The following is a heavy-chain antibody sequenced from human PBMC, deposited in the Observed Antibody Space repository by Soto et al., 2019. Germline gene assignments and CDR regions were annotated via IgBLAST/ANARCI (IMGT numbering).Heavy chain of an antibody. D-gene: IGHD3-10*01. CDR3: AKRGVDTFGFAY. Sequence: EVQLVESGGGLVQPGGSLRLSCAVSGFTFSSFWMHWVRQAPGEGLGWVSRINTDGSSTSYADSVKGRFTISRDNAKNTLYLQMNSLRVEDTAMYYCAKRGVDTFGFAYWGQGTLVTVSS. J-gene: IGHJ4*02. CDR2: INTDGSST. V-gene: IGHV3-74*01. CDR1: GFTFSSFW.